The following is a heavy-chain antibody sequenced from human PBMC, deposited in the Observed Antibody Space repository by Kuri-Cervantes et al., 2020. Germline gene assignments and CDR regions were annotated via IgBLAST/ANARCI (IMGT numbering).Heavy chain of an antibody. CDR3: AGVRQRYSRGWYAGKYNWFDP. Sequence: SETLSLTCTVSGGSISSSSYCWGWIRQPPGKGLVGIGSIYYSGSTYNNPSLKRRVTITVATSKNQFSLKLSSVPATATAVYYCAGVRQRYSRGWYAGKYNWFDPWGQGTLVTVSS. CDR1: GGSISSSSYC. J-gene: IGHJ5*02. D-gene: IGHD6-19*01. CDR2: IYYSGST. V-gene: IGHV4-39*01.